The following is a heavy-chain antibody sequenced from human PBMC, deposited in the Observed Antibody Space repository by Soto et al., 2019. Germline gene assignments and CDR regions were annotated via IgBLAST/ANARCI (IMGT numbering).Heavy chain of an antibody. D-gene: IGHD4-17*01. V-gene: IGHV3-74*01. CDR3: ARAQNSYGDYDLGGRDYYYYGMDV. CDR1: GFTLSSYW. Sequence: GGSLRLSCAASGFTLSSYWMHWVRQAPGKGLVWVSRFNSDGSSTSYADSVKGRFTISRDNAKNTLYLQMNSLRAEDTAVYYCARAQNSYGDYDLGGRDYYYYGMDVWGQGTTVTVSS. CDR2: FNSDGSST. J-gene: IGHJ6*02.